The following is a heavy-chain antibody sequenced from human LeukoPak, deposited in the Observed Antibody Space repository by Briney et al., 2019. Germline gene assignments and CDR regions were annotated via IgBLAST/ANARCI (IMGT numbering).Heavy chain of an antibody. CDR2: IYYSGSA. CDR3: ARDGSNWSNDYYHGVDV. D-gene: IGHD4-11*01. V-gene: IGHV4-59*02. J-gene: IGHJ6*02. Sequence: SETLPLTCTVSGDSVTTYYWSWIRQPPGKGLEWLGYIYYSGSATYNPSPKSRVTISVDTSKNQFSLKLSSVTAADTAVYYCARDGSNWSNDYYHGVDVWGQGTTVTVSS. CDR1: GDSVTTYY.